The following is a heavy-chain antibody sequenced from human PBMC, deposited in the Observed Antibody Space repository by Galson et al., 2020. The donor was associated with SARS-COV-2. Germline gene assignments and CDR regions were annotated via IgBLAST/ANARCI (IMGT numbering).Heavy chain of an antibody. CDR2: INPNSGAT. CDR3: ARDLGIARYSGTVDY. CDR1: GYTFTDNY. D-gene: IGHD1-7*01. Sequence: ASVKVSCKASGYTFTDNYAHWVRQAPGQGLDWMGWINPNSGATTYAQKFQGRVTMTRDTSISTAYMELARLTSAHTAVYYCARDLGIARYSGTVDYWGQGTLVAVYS. V-gene: IGHV1-2*02. J-gene: IGHJ4*02.